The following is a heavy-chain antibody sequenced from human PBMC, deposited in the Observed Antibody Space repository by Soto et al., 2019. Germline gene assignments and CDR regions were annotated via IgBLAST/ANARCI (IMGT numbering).Heavy chain of an antibody. V-gene: IGHV3-74*01. Sequence: GGSLRVSSAASGFTLGDYWMHWVRQGPGGRLVWVSGINGDGRGTHYADSVKGRFTISRHDARNTLYLQLTSLRADDTPVYYCSRAPHYGGSSAPEDYWVQGTLVTGSS. CDR2: INGDGRGT. J-gene: IGHJ4*02. D-gene: IGHD2-15*01. CDR3: SRAPHYGGSSAPEDY. CDR1: GFTLGDYW.